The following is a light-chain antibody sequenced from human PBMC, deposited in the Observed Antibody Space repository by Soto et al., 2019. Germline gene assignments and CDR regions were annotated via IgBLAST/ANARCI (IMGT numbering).Light chain of an antibody. J-gene: IGKJ4*01. V-gene: IGKV3-11*01. CDR1: QSVSGC. CDR3: QQRSNWPGT. CDR2: DAS. Sequence: EIVLTQSPATLSLSPGEIATLSFSASQSVSGCLAWYQQKPGQAPRLLIFDASNRATGIPARFSGSGSGTDFTLTISSLEPEDFAVYYCQQRSNWPGTFGGGTKVDIK.